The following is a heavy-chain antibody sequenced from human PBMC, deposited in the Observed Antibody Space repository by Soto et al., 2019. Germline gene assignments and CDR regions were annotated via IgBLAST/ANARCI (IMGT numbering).Heavy chain of an antibody. CDR1: AVTLGGYY. V-gene: IGHV4-59*01. J-gene: IGHJ4*02. Sequence: SETMSLSCRVSAVTLGGYYWGWVRQSPGEGLQWIAHISYTVDASYNPSLKSRVTISLDTSKNQIALRLMSVTAADTAVYYCVGSLMSRAMESFDYWGQGNLVTVSS. CDR2: ISYTVDA. CDR3: VGSLMSRAMESFDY. D-gene: IGHD5-18*01.